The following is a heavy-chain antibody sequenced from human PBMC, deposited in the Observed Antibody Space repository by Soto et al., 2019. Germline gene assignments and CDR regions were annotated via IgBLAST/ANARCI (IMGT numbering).Heavy chain of an antibody. J-gene: IGHJ3*02. Sequence: EVQLVESGGGLVKPGGSLRLSCAASGFTFSSYSMNWVRQAPGKGLEWVSSISSSSSYIYYADSVKGRFTISRDNAKNSLYLQMNSLRAEDTAVYYCARYLGGEDACDSWGQGTMVTVSS. D-gene: IGHD3-10*01. CDR1: GFTFSSYS. V-gene: IGHV3-21*01. CDR3: ARYLGGEDACDS. CDR2: ISSSSSYI.